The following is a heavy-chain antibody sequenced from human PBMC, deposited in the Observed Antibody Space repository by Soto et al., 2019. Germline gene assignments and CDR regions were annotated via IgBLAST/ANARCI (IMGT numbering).Heavy chain of an antibody. D-gene: IGHD2-21*02. V-gene: IGHV3-74*01. J-gene: IGHJ5*02. CDR3: ARDQTAGDWFDP. CDR2: INSDGSST. CDR1: GFTFSSYW. Sequence: EVQLVESGGGLVQPGGSLRLSCAASGFTFSSYWMHWVRQAPGKGLVWVSRINSDGSSTNYADSVKGRFTIPRDNAKNTLYLQMNSLRAEDTAVYYCARDQTAGDWFDPWGQGTLVTVSS.